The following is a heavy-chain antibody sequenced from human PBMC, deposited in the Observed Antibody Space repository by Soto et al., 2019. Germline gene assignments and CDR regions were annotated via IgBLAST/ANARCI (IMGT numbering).Heavy chain of an antibody. CDR1: GGSISSSNW. J-gene: IGHJ3*02. Sequence: TLSLTCAVSGGSISSSNWWSWVRQPPGKGLEWIGEIYHSGSTNYNPSLKSRVTISVDKSKNQFSLKLSSVTAADTAVYYCARATIFGVVIWTPYGGDAFDIWGQGTMVTVSS. V-gene: IGHV4-4*02. CDR2: IYHSGST. D-gene: IGHD3-3*01. CDR3: ARATIFGVVIWTPYGGDAFDI.